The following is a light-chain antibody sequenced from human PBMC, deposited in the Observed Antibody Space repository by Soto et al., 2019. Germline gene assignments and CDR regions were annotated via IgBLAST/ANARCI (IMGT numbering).Light chain of an antibody. J-gene: IGLJ1*01. CDR2: DVS. V-gene: IGLV2-11*01. CDR3: YSYAGNSYV. CDR1: SSDVGTYNY. Sequence: QSVLTQPRSVSGSPGQSVTIPCTGTSSDVGTYNYVSWYQQHPGKAPKVMLYDVSRRPSGVPDRFSGSKSGNTASLTISGLQPDDEADYYCYSYAGNSYVFGTGTKVTVL.